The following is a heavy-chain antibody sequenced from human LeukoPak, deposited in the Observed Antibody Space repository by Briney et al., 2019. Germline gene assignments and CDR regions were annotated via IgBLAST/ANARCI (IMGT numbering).Heavy chain of an antibody. J-gene: IGHJ6*03. CDR2: IIDSGEST. Sequence: RTGGSLRLSCAASGFTFSSYAMSWVRQAPGKGLQWVSGIIDSGESTYYANFAKGRFTISRDNSNNTLCLQMNSLRAEDTAVYYRAKLGGQELHNYYVAVCGKGTTVAVSS. CDR3: AKLGGQELHNYYVAV. V-gene: IGHV3-23*01. CDR1: GFTFSSYA. D-gene: IGHD3-16*01.